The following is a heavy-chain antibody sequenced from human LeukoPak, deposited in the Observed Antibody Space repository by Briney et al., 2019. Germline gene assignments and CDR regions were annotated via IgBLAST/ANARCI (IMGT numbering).Heavy chain of an antibody. V-gene: IGHV4-59*01. Sequence: SETLSLTCAVYGGSFSGYYWSWIRQPPGKGLEWIGYIYYSGSTSYNPSLKSRVTISVDTSKNQFSLKLSSVTAADTAVYYCARDRGSYSSSWYSRWFDPWGQGTLVTVSS. J-gene: IGHJ5*02. CDR2: IYYSGST. CDR3: ARDRGSYSSSWYSRWFDP. D-gene: IGHD6-13*01. CDR1: GGSFSGYY.